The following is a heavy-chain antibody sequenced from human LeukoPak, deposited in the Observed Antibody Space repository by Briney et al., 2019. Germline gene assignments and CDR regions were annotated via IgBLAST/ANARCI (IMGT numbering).Heavy chain of an antibody. Sequence: GGSLRLSCAASGFTFSSYAMSWVRQAPGKGLEWVSAISGSGGSTYYADSVKGRFTISRDNSKTTLCLQMNSLRAEDTAVYYCAKDSSQWLVLPDAFDIWGQGTMVTVSS. V-gene: IGHV3-23*01. J-gene: IGHJ3*02. CDR2: ISGSGGST. CDR3: AKDSSQWLVLPDAFDI. CDR1: GFTFSSYA. D-gene: IGHD6-19*01.